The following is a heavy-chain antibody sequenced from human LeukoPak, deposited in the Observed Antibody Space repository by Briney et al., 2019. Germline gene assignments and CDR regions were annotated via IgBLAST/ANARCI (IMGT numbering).Heavy chain of an antibody. Sequence: GESLKISCKGSGYSFTSYWISWVRQMPGKGLEWMGRIDPSDSYTNYSPSFQGHVTISADKSISTAYLQWSSLKASDTAIYYCASGDATRSYYYYGMDVWGQGTTLTVSS. J-gene: IGHJ6*02. V-gene: IGHV5-10-1*01. CDR1: GYSFTSYW. CDR2: IDPSDSYT. D-gene: IGHD7-27*01. CDR3: ASGDATRSYYYYGMDV.